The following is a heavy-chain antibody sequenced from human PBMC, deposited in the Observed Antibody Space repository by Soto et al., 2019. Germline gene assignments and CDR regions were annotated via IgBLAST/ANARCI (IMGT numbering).Heavy chain of an antibody. CDR2: INAGNGNT. CDR3: AREKSPAAISYWFDP. CDR1: GYTFTSYA. D-gene: IGHD2-2*01. J-gene: IGHJ5*02. V-gene: IGHV1-3*01. Sequence: GASVKVSCKASGYTFTSYAMHWVRQAPGQRLEWMGWINAGNGNTKYSQKFQGRVTITRDTSASTAYMELSSLRSEDTAVYYCAREKSPAAISYWFDPWGQGTLVTVSS.